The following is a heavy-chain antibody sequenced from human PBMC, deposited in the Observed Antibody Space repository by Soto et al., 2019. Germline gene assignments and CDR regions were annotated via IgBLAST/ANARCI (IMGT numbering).Heavy chain of an antibody. D-gene: IGHD3-22*01. Sequence: QIQLVQSGAEWRKPGASVKVSCKASGYSFSFYGINWVRQAPGQGLEWMGWINPSDGNRNVAQKFEDRVTMTTATSTNPVFLELRSLKSDDTAIYYCARDRLRGYDSSGFYSWGQGTMVTVSS. CDR1: GYSFSFYG. CDR3: ARDRLRGYDSSGFYS. V-gene: IGHV1-18*01. J-gene: IGHJ4*02. CDR2: INPSDGNR.